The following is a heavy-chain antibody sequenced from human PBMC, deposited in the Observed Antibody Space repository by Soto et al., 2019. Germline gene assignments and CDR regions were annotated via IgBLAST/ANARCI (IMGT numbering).Heavy chain of an antibody. Sequence: GGSLRLSCAASGFTFSSYAMSWVRQAPGKGLEWVSAISGSGGSTYYADSVKGRFTISRDNSKNTLYLQMNSLRAEDTAVYYCAKDIESIAVAGTENYYYYYYGMDVWGQGTTVTVSS. CDR1: GFTFSSYA. J-gene: IGHJ6*02. CDR2: ISGSGGST. CDR3: AKDIESIAVAGTENYYYYYYGMDV. D-gene: IGHD6-19*01. V-gene: IGHV3-23*01.